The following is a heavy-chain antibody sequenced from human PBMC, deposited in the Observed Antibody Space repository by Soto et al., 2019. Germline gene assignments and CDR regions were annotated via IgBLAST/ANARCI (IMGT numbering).Heavy chain of an antibody. J-gene: IGHJ4*02. D-gene: IGHD3-22*01. CDR1: GVTFSRYS. Sequence: EASLKVSCKAYGVTFSRYSISWVRQAPVQGLEWMGGITPIFGTANYAQKFQGRVAITADESTRTSYMELRSLRSGDTAVYYCARGWGYDTSDYYYAYWGQGTLVTVSS. V-gene: IGHV1-69*13. CDR2: ITPIFGTA. CDR3: ARGWGYDTSDYYYAY.